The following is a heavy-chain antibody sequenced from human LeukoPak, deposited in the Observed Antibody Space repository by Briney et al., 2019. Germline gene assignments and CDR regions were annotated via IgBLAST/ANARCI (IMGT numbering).Heavy chain of an antibody. J-gene: IGHJ5*02. V-gene: IGHV1-8*01. Sequence: ASVKVSCKASGYTFTSYDINWVRQATGQGLEWMGWMNPNSGNTGYAQKFQGRVTMTRNTSISTDYMELSSLRSEDTAVYYCARGPVRITMIVVVITKDNWFDPWGQGTLVTVSS. CDR3: ARGPVRITMIVVVITKDNWFDP. CDR2: MNPNSGNT. CDR1: GYTFTSYD. D-gene: IGHD3-22*01.